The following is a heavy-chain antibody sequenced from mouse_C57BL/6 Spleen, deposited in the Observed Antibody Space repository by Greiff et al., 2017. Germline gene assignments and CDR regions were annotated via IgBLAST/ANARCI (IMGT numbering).Heavy chain of an antibody. CDR2: IYPRSGNT. J-gene: IGHJ1*03. V-gene: IGHV1-81*01. CDR3: ARKRDYYGSRSGYFDV. CDR1: GYTFTSYG. D-gene: IGHD1-1*01. Sequence: VLLQQSGAELARPGASVKLSCKASGYTFTSYGISWVKQRTGQGLEWIGEIYPRSGNTYYNEKFKGKATLTADKSSSTAYMELRRLTSEDSAVYFSARKRDYYGSRSGYFDVWGTGTTVTVSS.